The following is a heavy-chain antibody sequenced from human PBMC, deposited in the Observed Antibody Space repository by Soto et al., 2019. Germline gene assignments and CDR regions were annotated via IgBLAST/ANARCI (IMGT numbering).Heavy chain of an antibody. CDR2: IYYSGST. D-gene: IGHD3-22*01. CDR1: GGSISSSSYY. V-gene: IGHV4-39*01. CDR3: ARHYYYDSSGVTAYFDY. Sequence: LETLSLTCTVSGGSISSSSYYWGWIRQPPGKGLEWIGSIYYSGSTYYNPSLKSRVTISVDTSKNQFSLKLSSVTAADTAVYYCARHYYYDSSGVTAYFDYWGQGTLVTVSS. J-gene: IGHJ4*02.